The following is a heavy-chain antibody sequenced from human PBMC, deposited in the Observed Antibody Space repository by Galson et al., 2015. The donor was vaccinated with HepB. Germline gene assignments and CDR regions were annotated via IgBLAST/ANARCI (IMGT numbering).Heavy chain of an antibody. Sequence: SVKVSCKASGYTFTNYYVSWVRQAPGQGLEWIGLINPLGGSTVYADQFQDRFTMTSDTSTDTAYLELNRLRLDDTAIYYCAVVVFGYFDYWGQGTLVTVSS. CDR3: AVVVFGYFDY. D-gene: IGHD3-22*01. V-gene: IGHV1-46*03. J-gene: IGHJ4*02. CDR2: INPLGGST. CDR1: GYTFTNYY.